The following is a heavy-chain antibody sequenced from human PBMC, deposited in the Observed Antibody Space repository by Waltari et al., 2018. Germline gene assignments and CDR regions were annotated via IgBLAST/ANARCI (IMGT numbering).Heavy chain of an antibody. V-gene: IGHV1-18*01. CDR2: LSAYNGDT. D-gene: IGHD5-12*01. CDR1: GYTFTSNG. CDR3: ARGVGVATVYYHYYMDV. Sequence: QVQLVQSGAEVKKPGASVKVSCKASGYTFTSNGITWVRQAPGQGLEWMGWLSAYNGDTKYAQKLQGRVTMTTDTSTSAAYLELRSLRSDDPAVYYCARGVGVATVYYHYYMDVWGKGTTVTVSS. J-gene: IGHJ6*03.